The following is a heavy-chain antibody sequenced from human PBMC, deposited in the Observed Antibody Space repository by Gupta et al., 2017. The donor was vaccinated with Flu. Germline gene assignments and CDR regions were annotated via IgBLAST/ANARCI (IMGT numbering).Heavy chain of an antibody. CDR2: ISGNDGST. V-gene: IGHV3-23*01. CDR3: ARKYSGFDY. J-gene: IGHJ4*02. CDR1: GFTFSTYG. D-gene: IGHD5-12*01. Sequence: EVQLLESGGGLVQPGGSLRLSCAASGFTFSTYGMSWVRQAPGKGLEWVSTISGNDGSTYYGDSVKGRFTISRDNSKNTLXLXMNSLRXEDTAIYYCARKYSGFDYWGQGTLVTVSS.